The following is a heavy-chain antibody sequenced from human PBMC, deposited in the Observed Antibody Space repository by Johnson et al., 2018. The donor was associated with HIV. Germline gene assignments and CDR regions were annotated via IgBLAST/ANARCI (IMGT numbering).Heavy chain of an antibody. CDR3: TTAGGRDTIFGVANDAFDI. J-gene: IGHJ3*02. D-gene: IGHD3-3*01. CDR2: IKRKADGGTT. Sequence: VQLVESGGGLVKPGGSLRLSCAVSGFTFTDAWMSWVRQAPGKGLEWVGRIKRKADGGTTDYAAPVKGRFTISRDDSKNTLYLQMNSLKTEDTAVYYCTTAGGRDTIFGVANDAFDIWGQGTMVTVSS. V-gene: IGHV3-15*01. CDR1: GFTFTDAW.